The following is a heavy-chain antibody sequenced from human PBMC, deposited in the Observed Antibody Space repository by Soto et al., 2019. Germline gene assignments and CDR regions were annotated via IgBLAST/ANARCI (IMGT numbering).Heavy chain of an antibody. CDR3: ASDYYDSSGYSDFDY. D-gene: IGHD3-22*01. Sequence: QVQLVESGGGVVQPGRSLRLSCAASGFTFRSYGIHWVRQAPGKGLEWVAAIWYDGSNKNYLDSVKGRFTISRDNSKNRLYLQMNSLRAEDTAVYYCASDYYDSSGYSDFDYWGQGTLVTVSS. CDR2: IWYDGSNK. J-gene: IGHJ4*02. CDR1: GFTFRSYG. V-gene: IGHV3-33*01.